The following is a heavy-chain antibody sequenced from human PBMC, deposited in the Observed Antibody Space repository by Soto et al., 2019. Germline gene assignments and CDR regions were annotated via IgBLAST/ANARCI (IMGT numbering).Heavy chain of an antibody. Sequence: GESLKISCKASGYSFTSYWIAWVRQMPGKGLEWMGIIYPGDSDTKYSPSFQGQVIISADKSIRTAYLQWSSLKASDTAMYFCARTSWNDGYYYHGMDVWRQGTTVTVSS. CDR3: ARTSWNDGYYYHGMDV. CDR1: GYSFTSYW. V-gene: IGHV5-51*01. D-gene: IGHD1-1*01. J-gene: IGHJ6*02. CDR2: IYPGDSDT.